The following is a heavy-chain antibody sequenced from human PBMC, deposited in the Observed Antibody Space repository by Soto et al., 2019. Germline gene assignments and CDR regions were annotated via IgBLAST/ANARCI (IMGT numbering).Heavy chain of an antibody. V-gene: IGHV4-34*01. CDR1: GGSFSGYY. CDR3: ARGRLYYYDSSGYYRHYYYYGMDV. D-gene: IGHD3-22*01. J-gene: IGHJ6*02. CDR2: INHSGST. Sequence: ETLSLTCAVYGGSFSGYYWNWIRQPPGKGLEWIGEINHSGSTNYNPSLKSRVTISVDTSKNQFSLKLSSVTAADTAVYYCARGRLYYYDSSGYYRHYYYYGMDVWGQGTTVTVSS.